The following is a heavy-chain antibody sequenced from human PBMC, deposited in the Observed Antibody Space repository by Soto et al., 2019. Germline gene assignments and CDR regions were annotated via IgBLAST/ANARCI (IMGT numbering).Heavy chain of an antibody. CDR2: IIPIYATP. V-gene: IGHV1-69*13. CDR3: AGTSWNYYYGMDD. Sequence: ASVKVSCKASGVTFNSYAISWVLQAPGQGLEWMGGIIPIYATPNYAQKFQGRVTITADESTSTAYMELSSLRSEDTAVFYCAGTSWNYYYGMDDWGQGTTVTVSS. CDR1: GVTFNSYA. D-gene: IGHD6-13*01. J-gene: IGHJ6*02.